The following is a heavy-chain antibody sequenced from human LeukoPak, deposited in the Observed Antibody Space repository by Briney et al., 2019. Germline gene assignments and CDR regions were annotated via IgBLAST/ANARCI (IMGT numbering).Heavy chain of an antibody. D-gene: IGHD1-26*01. Sequence: GRSLRLSCAASVFTFSSYAMHWVRQAPGKGLEWVAVISYDGSNKYYADSVKGRFTISRDNSKNTLYLQMNSLRAEDTAVYYCARDSPDGSYWGDAFDIWGQGTMVTVSS. J-gene: IGHJ3*02. CDR3: ARDSPDGSYWGDAFDI. V-gene: IGHV3-30-3*01. CDR2: ISYDGSNK. CDR1: VFTFSSYA.